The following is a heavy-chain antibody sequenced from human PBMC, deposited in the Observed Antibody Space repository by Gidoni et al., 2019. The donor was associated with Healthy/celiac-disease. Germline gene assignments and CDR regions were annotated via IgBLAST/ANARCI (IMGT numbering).Heavy chain of an antibody. D-gene: IGHD3-10*01. CDR2: ISGSGGST. Sequence: EVQLLESGGGLVQPGGSLRLSCAASGFTFSSYAMSWVRQAPGKGLEWVSAISGSGGSTYYADSVKGRFTISRDNSKNTLYLQMNSLRAEDTAVYYCAGRIGVYGSGSYSGYYYYGMDVWGQGTTVTVSS. CDR1: GFTFSSYA. V-gene: IGHV3-23*01. CDR3: AGRIGVYGSGSYSGYYYYGMDV. J-gene: IGHJ6*02.